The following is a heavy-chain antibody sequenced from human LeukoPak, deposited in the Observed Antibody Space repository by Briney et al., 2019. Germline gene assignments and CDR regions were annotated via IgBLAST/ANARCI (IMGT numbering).Heavy chain of an antibody. Sequence: GGSLRLSCAASGFTFSSYWMSWVRQAPGKGLEWVANIKQDGSEKYYVDSVKGRFTISRDNAKNSLYLQMNSLRAEDTAVYYCARDAGYYDFWSGYYNWFDPWGQGTLVTVSS. CDR1: GFTFSSYW. D-gene: IGHD3-3*01. J-gene: IGHJ5*02. CDR3: ARDAGYYDFWSGYYNWFDP. CDR2: IKQDGSEK. V-gene: IGHV3-7*01.